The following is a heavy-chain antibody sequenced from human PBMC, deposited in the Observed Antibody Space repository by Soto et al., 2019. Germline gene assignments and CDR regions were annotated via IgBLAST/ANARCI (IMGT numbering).Heavy chain of an antibody. D-gene: IGHD4-4*01. CDR1: GFTFDDYA. CDR2: ISLDGGST. J-gene: IGHJ6*02. Sequence: GGSLRLSCAASGFTFDDYAMHWVRQAPGKGLEWVSLISLDGGSTYYADSVKGRFTISRDNSKNSLYLQMNSLRAEDTALYYCARGNDYSNYADYYYYGMDVWGQGTTVTVSS. CDR3: ARGNDYSNYADYYYYGMDV. V-gene: IGHV3-43D*04.